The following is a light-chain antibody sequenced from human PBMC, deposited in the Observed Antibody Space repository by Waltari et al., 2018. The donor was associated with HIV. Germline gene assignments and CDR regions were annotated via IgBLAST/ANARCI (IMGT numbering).Light chain of an antibody. Sequence: QTVVTQEPSLTVSPGGTVTLTCASSTGAVTSGYYPNWFQQKPGQAPRALLYSTSNKHSWTPARFSGSLLGGKAALTLSGVQPEDEAEYYCLLYYRGAQRYVFGTGTKVTVL. V-gene: IGLV7-43*01. J-gene: IGLJ1*01. CDR3: LLYYRGAQRYV. CDR1: TGAVTSGYY. CDR2: STS.